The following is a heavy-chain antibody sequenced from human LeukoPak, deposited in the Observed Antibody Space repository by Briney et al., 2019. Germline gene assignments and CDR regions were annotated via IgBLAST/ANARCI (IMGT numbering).Heavy chain of an antibody. CDR1: GFTFTNYY. CDR3: AREESGGYFDY. Sequence: GASVNVSCKASGFTFTNYYMHWVRQAPGQGLEWMGLINPSGSNTNYARKFRGRVTMTRDTSATTVYMELSSLRSEDTAVYYCAREESGGYFDYGGQGTLVTVSS. CDR2: INPSGSNT. D-gene: IGHD2-8*02. J-gene: IGHJ4*02. V-gene: IGHV1-46*01.